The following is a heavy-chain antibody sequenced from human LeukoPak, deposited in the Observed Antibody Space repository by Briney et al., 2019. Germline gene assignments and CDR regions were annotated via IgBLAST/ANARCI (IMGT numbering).Heavy chain of an antibody. CDR2: IYYTGTT. J-gene: IGHJ3*02. Sequence: SETLSLTCTVSGGSISSSSYYWGWIRQPPGKGLEWIGSIYYTGTTYPNPSLRSRVTMSVDTSKKQFSLNLSSLTAADTALYYCARVRAVAGTGGGAFDIWGQGTMVTVSS. D-gene: IGHD6-19*01. CDR1: GGSISSSSYY. CDR3: ARVRAVAGTGGGAFDI. V-gene: IGHV4-39*07.